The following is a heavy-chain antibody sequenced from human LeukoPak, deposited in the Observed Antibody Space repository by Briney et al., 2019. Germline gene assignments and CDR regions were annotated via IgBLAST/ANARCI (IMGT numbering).Heavy chain of an antibody. V-gene: IGHV4-34*01. D-gene: IGHD3-3*01. Sequence: SETLSLTCAVYGGSFSGYYWSWIRQPPGKGLEWIGEINHSGSTNYNPSLKSRVTISVDTSKNQFSLKLSSVTAADTAVYYCARGIWGAYYDFWSGYYTGNYFDYWGQGTLVTVSS. CDR2: INHSGST. CDR3: ARGIWGAYYDFWSGYYTGNYFDY. CDR1: GGSFSGYY. J-gene: IGHJ4*02.